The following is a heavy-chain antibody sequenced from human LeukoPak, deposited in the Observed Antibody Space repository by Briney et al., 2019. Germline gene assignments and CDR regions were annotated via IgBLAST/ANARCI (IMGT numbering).Heavy chain of an antibody. Sequence: SVKVSCKASGGTFSSYAISWVRQAPGQGLEWMGGIIPIFGTANYAQKFQGRVTITADKSTSTAYMELSSLRSEDTAVYYCAREGFGDFDFDYWGQGTLVTVSS. CDR3: AREGFGDFDFDY. CDR2: IIPIFGTA. D-gene: IGHD4-17*01. CDR1: GGTFSSYA. V-gene: IGHV1-69*06. J-gene: IGHJ4*02.